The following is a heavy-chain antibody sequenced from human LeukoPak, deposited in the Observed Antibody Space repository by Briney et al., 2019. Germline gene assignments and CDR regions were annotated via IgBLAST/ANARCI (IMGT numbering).Heavy chain of an antibody. CDR3: ARGTITTVTDS. J-gene: IGHJ4*02. CDR2: IYHSGST. CDR1: GGSTSSSNW. D-gene: IGHD4-17*01. Sequence: PSGTLSLTCAVSGGSTSSSNWWSWVRQPPGKGLEWIGEIYHSGSTNYNPSLESRVSISVDESKTQLSLRLESVTAADTAVYYCARGTITTVTDSWGPGTLVTVSS. V-gene: IGHV4-4*02.